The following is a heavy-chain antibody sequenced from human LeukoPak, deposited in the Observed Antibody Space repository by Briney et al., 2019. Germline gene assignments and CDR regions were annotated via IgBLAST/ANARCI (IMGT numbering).Heavy chain of an antibody. CDR3: ARDPHTWYFDL. CDR2: IFHSGST. Sequence: PSGTLSLTCTVSSGSIFNNNWWSWVRQPPGKGLEWIGQIFHSGSTSYSPSLKSRVTISMDKSKNQISLRLTSVTAADTAVYYCARDPHTWYFDLWGRGTLVTVSS. CDR1: SGSIFNNNW. V-gene: IGHV4-4*02. J-gene: IGHJ2*01.